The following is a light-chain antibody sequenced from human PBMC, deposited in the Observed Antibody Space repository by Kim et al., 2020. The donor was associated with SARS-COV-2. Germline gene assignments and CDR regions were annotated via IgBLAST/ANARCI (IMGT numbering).Light chain of an antibody. J-gene: IGKJ2*03. V-gene: IGKV1-5*03. CDR1: NDSRTW. Sequence: LPAPVGETVPSSCLASNDSRTWLAWYQQKPGKAPKLLISKASRLESGVPSRFSGSGSETEFTLTITSLQPDDFATYYCQQYNEYYSFGPGTKLEI. CDR2: KAS. CDR3: QQYNEYYS.